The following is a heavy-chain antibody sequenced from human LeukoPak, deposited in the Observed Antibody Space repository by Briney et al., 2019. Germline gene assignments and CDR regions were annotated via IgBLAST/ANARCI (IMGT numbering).Heavy chain of an antibody. CDR3: ARVGTDYYGSGSYYLDY. Sequence: SETLSLTCAVSGGSISSGGYSWSWGRQPPGRGLERIGCIYHSGSTYYNPSLKSRVTISVDRSKNQFSLKLSSVTAADTAVYYCARVGTDYYGSGSYYLDYWGQATLVTVSS. V-gene: IGHV4-30-2*01. J-gene: IGHJ4*02. D-gene: IGHD3-10*01. CDR1: GGSISSGGYS. CDR2: IYHSGST.